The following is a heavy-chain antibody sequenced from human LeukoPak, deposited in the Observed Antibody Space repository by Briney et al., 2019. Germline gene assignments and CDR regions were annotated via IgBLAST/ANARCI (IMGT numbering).Heavy chain of an antibody. J-gene: IGHJ4*02. CDR1: GFRFSNYA. D-gene: IGHD2-2*01. Sequence: GGFLRLSCAASGFRFSNYAMTWVRQAPRKGLEWVSGTSDSGGSTYYADSVKGRFTISRDNSKNTLFLQMNSLRAEDTAVYYCARDEGGTYCSSTSCPIDYWGQGTLVTVPS. V-gene: IGHV3-23*01. CDR2: TSDSGGST. CDR3: ARDEGGTYCSSTSCPIDY.